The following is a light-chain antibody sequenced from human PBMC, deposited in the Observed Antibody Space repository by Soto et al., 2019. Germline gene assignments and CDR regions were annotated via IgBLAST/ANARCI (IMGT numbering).Light chain of an antibody. CDR3: QSYDISLSVSVV. Sequence: QSVLTQPPSVSGAPGQRVTISCTGSSSNIGAGYDVQWYQQLPGAAPRLLIFGNTNRPSGVPGRFSGSRSGTSAALAISGLQAEDEADYYCQSYDISLSVSVVFGGGTKVTVL. J-gene: IGLJ2*01. V-gene: IGLV1-40*01. CDR2: GNT. CDR1: SSNIGAGYD.